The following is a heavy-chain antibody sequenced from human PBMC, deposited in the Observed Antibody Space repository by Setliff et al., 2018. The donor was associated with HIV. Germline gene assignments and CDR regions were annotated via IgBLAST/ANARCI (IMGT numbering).Heavy chain of an antibody. CDR2: INHSGST. J-gene: IGHJ5*02. V-gene: IGHV4-34*01. D-gene: IGHD6-13*01. CDR1: GGSFSGYY. CDR3: ARGDYRIIAAAGSGWFDP. Sequence: SETLSLTCAVYGGSFSGYYWSWVRQPPGKGLEWIGEINHSGSTSYNPSLKSRVTISVDTSKNQFSLKLNSVTAADTAVYYCARGDYRIIAAAGSGWFDPWGQGTRVTVSS.